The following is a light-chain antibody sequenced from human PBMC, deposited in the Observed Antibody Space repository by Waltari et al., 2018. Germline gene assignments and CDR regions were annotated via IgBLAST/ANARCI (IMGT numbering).Light chain of an antibody. CDR1: QTISKW. Sequence: DIQMTQSPSSLSASVGDRVTITCRASQTISKWLDWFQHKPGKAPKLLIYRASTVQNGVPSRFSGTGSGTDFILTISSLQPEDIATYDCQQNDNFPFTFGHGTKVDIK. V-gene: IGKV1-33*01. CDR3: QQNDNFPFT. J-gene: IGKJ3*01. CDR2: RAS.